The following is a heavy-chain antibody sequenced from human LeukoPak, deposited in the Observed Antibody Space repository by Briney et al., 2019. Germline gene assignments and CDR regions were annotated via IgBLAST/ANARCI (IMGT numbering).Heavy chain of an antibody. CDR3: ARGGGYSGFLDY. J-gene: IGHJ4*02. CDR2: VYYSGST. CDR1: GVSISSYY. D-gene: IGHD5-12*01. Sequence: PSETLPLTCTVSGVSISSYYWSWIRQPPGKGLEWIGDVYYSGSTNYNPSLKSRVTISVDTSRKYFSLNLNSVIAADTAVYYCARGGGYSGFLDYWGQGTLITVSS. V-gene: IGHV4-59*01.